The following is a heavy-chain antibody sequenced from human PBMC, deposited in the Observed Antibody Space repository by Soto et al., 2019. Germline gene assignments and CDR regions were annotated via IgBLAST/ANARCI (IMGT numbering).Heavy chain of an antibody. Sequence: SETLSLTCTVSGGSVSSGSYYWSWIRQPPGKGLEWIGYIYYSGSTNYNPSLKSRVTIPVDTSKNQFSLKLSSVTAADTAVYYCARRRLGLRFLEWLSENWFDPWGQGTLVTVSS. CDR1: GGSVSSGSYY. D-gene: IGHD3-3*01. CDR3: ARRRLGLRFLEWLSENWFDP. CDR2: IYYSGST. J-gene: IGHJ5*02. V-gene: IGHV4-61*01.